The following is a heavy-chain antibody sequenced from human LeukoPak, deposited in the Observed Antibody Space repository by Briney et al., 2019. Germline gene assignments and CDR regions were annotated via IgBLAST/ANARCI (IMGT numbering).Heavy chain of an antibody. CDR3: ARDLPVTDYGGSNFDY. V-gene: IGHV1-46*01. D-gene: IGHD4-23*01. CDR1: GYTFSSYY. Sequence: ASVKVSCKASGYTFSSYYIHWVRQAPGQGLEWMGIIDPSGGSTSHAQKFQGRVTITADKSTSTAYMELSSLRSEDTAVYYCARDLPVTDYGGSNFDYWGQGTLVTVSS. CDR2: IDPSGGST. J-gene: IGHJ4*02.